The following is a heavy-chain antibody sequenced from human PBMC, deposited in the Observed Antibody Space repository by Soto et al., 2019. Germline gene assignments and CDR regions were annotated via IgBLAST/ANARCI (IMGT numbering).Heavy chain of an antibody. CDR1: GFTFSSYA. J-gene: IGHJ6*03. D-gene: IGHD4-4*01. CDR3: AKGDVTTYYYYYYMDV. CDR2: ISGSGGST. Sequence: GGSLRLSCAASGFTFSSYAMSWVRQAPGKGLEWVSAISGSGGSTYYADSVKGRFTISRDNSKNTLYLQMNSLRAEDTAVYYCAKGDVTTYYYYYYMDVWGKGTTVTVSS. V-gene: IGHV3-23*01.